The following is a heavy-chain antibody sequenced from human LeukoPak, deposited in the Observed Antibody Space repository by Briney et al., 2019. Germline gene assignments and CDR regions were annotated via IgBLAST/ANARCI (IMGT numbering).Heavy chain of an antibody. V-gene: IGHV4-59*08. CDR1: DGSISDYY. Sequence: SETLSLTCTVSDGSISDYYWIWIRQPPGKGLEWIGRIYYSGNTNYNPSLKSRVTISVDTSKNQFSLRLTSVTATDTAVYYCARHGWGVDWGQGTLVTVSS. CDR2: IYYSGNT. J-gene: IGHJ4*02. CDR3: ARHGWGVD. D-gene: IGHD3-10*01.